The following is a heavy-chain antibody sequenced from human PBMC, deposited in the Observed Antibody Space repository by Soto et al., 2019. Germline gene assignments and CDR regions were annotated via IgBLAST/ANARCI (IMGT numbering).Heavy chain of an antibody. Sequence: QVQLVESGGGVVQPGRSLRLSCAASGFTFSDRGMHWVRQAPGKGLEWVALIWYDGSNKYYADSVKGRFTISRDNSKNTLYLQMNSLRAEDTAVYYCARIMGGTIEKLDYWGQGTLVTVSS. D-gene: IGHD3-16*01. CDR2: IWYDGSNK. CDR1: GFTFSDRG. CDR3: ARIMGGTIEKLDY. V-gene: IGHV3-33*01. J-gene: IGHJ4*02.